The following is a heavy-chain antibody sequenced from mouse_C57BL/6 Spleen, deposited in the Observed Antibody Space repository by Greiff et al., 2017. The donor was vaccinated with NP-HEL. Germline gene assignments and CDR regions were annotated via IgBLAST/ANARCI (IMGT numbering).Heavy chain of an antibody. CDR2: IDPSDSYT. D-gene: IGHD2-4*01. CDR1: GYTFTSYW. V-gene: IGHV1-69*01. CDR3: ARSEGYYDYDGFAD. Sequence: QVQLQQPGAELVMPGASVKLSCKASGYTFTSYWMHWVKQRPGQGLEWIGEIDPSDSYTNYNQKFKGKATLTVDKSSSTAYMQLSSLTSEDSAVDYCARSEGYYDYDGFADWGQGTLVTVSA. J-gene: IGHJ3*01.